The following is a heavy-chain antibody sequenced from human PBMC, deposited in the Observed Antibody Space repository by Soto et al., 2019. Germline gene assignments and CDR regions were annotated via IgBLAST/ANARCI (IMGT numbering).Heavy chain of an antibody. D-gene: IGHD5-12*01. Sequence: QVHLVQSGPEVKKPGASVKISCKASGYSFSNYDINWVRQAPGQGLEWVGWISGYNGNTNYAQSLQGRVTMTTDTSTSTANMEVRSLRSDDTAVYYCARTYRGPIMAPRNKFSDSWGQRTLVTVSS. V-gene: IGHV1-18*01. CDR2: ISGYNGNT. J-gene: IGHJ4*02. CDR3: ARTYRGPIMAPRNKFSDS. CDR1: GYSFSNYD.